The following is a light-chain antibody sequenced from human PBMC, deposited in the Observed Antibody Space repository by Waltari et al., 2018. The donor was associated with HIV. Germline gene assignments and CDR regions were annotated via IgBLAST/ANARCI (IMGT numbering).Light chain of an antibody. Sequence: QSALTQPASVSGSRGQSITISCTGISSDVGSHNLVSWYQKHPGKAPKVMIFEGSKRPSGVSNRVSGSKSGNTASLTISGLQAEDEADYYCCSYAGSSSLVVFGGGTKLTVL. J-gene: IGLJ2*01. CDR3: CSYAGSSSLVV. CDR2: EGS. CDR1: SSDVGSHNL. V-gene: IGLV2-23*01.